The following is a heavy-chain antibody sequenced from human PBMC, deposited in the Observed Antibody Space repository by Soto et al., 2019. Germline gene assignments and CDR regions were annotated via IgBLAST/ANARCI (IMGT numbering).Heavy chain of an antibody. J-gene: IGHJ5*02. V-gene: IGHV3-23*01. CDR1: GFMFSSYA. CDR3: ATGLCSVYGPFDP. D-gene: IGHD5-12*01. CDR2: LSGGGDST. Sequence: SLRLSCAASGFMFSSYAMTWVRQAPGKGLEWVSALSGGGDSTYYAPSVRGRFAISRDNSKNTLYLQMNSLRAEDTAVYYCATGLCSVYGPFDPCGQGTLFTVPS.